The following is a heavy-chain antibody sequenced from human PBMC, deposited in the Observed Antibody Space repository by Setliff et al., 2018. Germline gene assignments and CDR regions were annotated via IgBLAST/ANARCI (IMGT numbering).Heavy chain of an antibody. D-gene: IGHD2-2*01. CDR1: GFSLSNGRMG. Sequence: GSGPTLVNPTETLTLTCIVSGFSLSNGRMGVSWIRQPPGKALEWLAHIFSNDEKSYNTSLKTRLTISKDTSKSQVVLTLTNVDPVDTATYYCVRIPEDSVILPAVSPYYYYYMDVWGKGTTVTVS. CDR3: VRIPEDSVILPAVSPYYYYYMDV. CDR2: IFSNDEK. J-gene: IGHJ6*03. V-gene: IGHV2-26*01.